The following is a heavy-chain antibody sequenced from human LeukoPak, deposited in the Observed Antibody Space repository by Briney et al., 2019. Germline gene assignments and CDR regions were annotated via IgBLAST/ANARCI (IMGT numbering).Heavy chain of an antibody. CDR2: INSDGSEG. V-gene: IGHV3-7*03. Sequence: RGSLRLSCAVSGFTFSGFWMSWSRQAPGKGLEWVASINSDGSEGYYADVVKGRFTISRDNAKNSLYLQINRLRAEDTAVYYCARSSYSSSSSVWGQGTMVTVSS. CDR1: GFTFSGFW. CDR3: ARSSYSSSSSV. J-gene: IGHJ3*01. D-gene: IGHD6-6*01.